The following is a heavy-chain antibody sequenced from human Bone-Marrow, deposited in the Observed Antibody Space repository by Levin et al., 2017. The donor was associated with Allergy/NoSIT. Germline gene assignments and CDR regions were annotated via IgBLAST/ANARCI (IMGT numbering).Heavy chain of an antibody. V-gene: IGHV3-33*01. J-gene: IGHJ3*01. Sequence: GGSLRLSCAASGFTFRSYAMHWVRQSPGKGLEWVAAVSYDGNNEYYRDSVKGRFIISRDDSNNILYLQMNSLRADDTALYYCVRLRWPQSTSDAFDVWGQGTVVTVSS. CDR1: GFTFRSYA. CDR3: VRLRWPQSTSDAFDV. D-gene: IGHD5-24*01. CDR2: VSYDGNNE.